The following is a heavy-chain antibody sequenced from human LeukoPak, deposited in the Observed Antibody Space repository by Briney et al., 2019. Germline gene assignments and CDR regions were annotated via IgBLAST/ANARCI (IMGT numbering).Heavy chain of an antibody. J-gene: IGHJ4*02. CDR3: ARAVIPRDRVSTFDY. V-gene: IGHV1-69*13. CDR2: IIPIFGTA. CDR1: GGTFSSYA. Sequence: AVKVSCKASGGTFSSYALSWVRQAPGQGLEWMGGIIPIFGTANYAQKFQGRVTITADESTSTAYMELSSLRSEDTAVYYCARAVIPRDRVSTFDYWGQGTLVTVSS. D-gene: IGHD2-21*01.